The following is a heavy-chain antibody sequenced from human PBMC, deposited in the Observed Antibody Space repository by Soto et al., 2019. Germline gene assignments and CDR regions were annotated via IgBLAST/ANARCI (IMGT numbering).Heavy chain of an antibody. V-gene: IGHV4-59*12. CDR2: IYYSGST. Sequence: SETLSLTCTVSGGSISGYYWSWIRQPPGKGLEWIGYIYYSGSTNYNPSLKSRVTISVDTSKNQFSLKLSSVTAADTAMYYCARTPTPWGQGTLVT. CDR1: GGSISGYY. CDR3: ARTPTP. J-gene: IGHJ5*02. D-gene: IGHD1-26*01.